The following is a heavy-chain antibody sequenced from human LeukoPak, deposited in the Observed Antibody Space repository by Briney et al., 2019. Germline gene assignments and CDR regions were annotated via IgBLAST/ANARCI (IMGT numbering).Heavy chain of an antibody. J-gene: IGHJ6*03. Sequence: SGGSLRLSCAASGFTFSSYWMSWVRQAPGKGLEWVANIKQDGSEKYYVDSVKGRFTISRDNAKNSLYLQMNSLRAEHTAVYYCGRGTGYYYYYYMDVWGKGTTVTVSS. V-gene: IGHV3-7*01. CDR3: GRGTGYYYYYYMDV. CDR1: GFTFSSYW. D-gene: IGHD3/OR15-3a*01. CDR2: IKQDGSEK.